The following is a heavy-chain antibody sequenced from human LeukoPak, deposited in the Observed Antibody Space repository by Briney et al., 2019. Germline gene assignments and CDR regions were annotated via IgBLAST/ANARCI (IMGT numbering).Heavy chain of an antibody. J-gene: IGHJ4*02. D-gene: IGHD2-15*01. CDR1: GFTFSSYW. CDR3: AKDTAIVVVVAAIGSLDN. Sequence: PGGSLRLSCAASGFTFSSYWMSWVRQAPGKGLEWVAVISYDGSNKYYADSVKGRFTISRDNSKNTLYLQMNSLRAEDTAVYYCAKDTAIVVVVAAIGSLDNWGQGTLVTVSS. CDR2: ISYDGSNK. V-gene: IGHV3-30*18.